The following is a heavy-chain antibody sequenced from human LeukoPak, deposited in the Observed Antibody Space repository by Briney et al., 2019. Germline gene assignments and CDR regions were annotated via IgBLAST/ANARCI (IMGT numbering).Heavy chain of an antibody. J-gene: IGHJ4*02. D-gene: IGHD3-22*01. Sequence: PGRSLRLSCAASGFTFDDYAMHWVRQAPGEGLEWVSGISWNSGSIGYADSVKGRFTISRDNAKNSLYLQMNSLKTEDTAVYYCTTALDYDSSGYYVFDYWGQGTLVTVSS. V-gene: IGHV3-9*01. CDR2: ISWNSGSI. CDR3: TTALDYDSSGYYVFDY. CDR1: GFTFDDYA.